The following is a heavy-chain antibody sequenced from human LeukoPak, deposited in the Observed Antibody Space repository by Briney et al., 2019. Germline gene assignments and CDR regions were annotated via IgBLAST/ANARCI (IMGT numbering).Heavy chain of an antibody. J-gene: IGHJ6*03. CDR1: GFTFSSYA. V-gene: IGHV3-48*03. Sequence: SGGSLRLSCAASGFTFSSYAMTWVRQAPGKGLEWVSYISSSGSTIYYADSVKGRFTISRDNAKNSLYLQMNSLRAEDTAVYYCARPSNRLGNYYYYYMDVWGKGTTVTISS. D-gene: IGHD1-14*01. CDR2: ISSSGSTI. CDR3: ARPSNRLGNYYYYYMDV.